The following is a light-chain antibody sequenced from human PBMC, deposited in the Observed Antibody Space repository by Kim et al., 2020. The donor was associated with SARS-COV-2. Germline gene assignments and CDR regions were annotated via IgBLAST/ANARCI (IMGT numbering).Light chain of an antibody. CDR2: DAS. J-gene: IGKJ1*01. Sequence: EIVMTQSPGTLSVSPGESATLSCRASQRIGTNLAWYQQKPGQPPRLLINDASTRATGVPARFSGSGSGTEFTLTISSLQSEDSAVYYFQQYVSWMFGQGTKVDIK. V-gene: IGKV3-15*01. CDR1: QRIGTN. CDR3: QQYVSWM.